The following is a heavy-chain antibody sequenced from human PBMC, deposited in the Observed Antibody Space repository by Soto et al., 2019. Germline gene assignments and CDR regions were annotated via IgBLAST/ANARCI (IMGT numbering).Heavy chain of an antibody. CDR3: ATYRDGNYAPPYDS. CDR2: ITGKGDT. D-gene: IGHD1-7*01. CDR1: GFTFRTYV. V-gene: IGHV3-23*01. J-gene: IGHJ4*02. Sequence: EVQLLDSGGGLVQPGGSLRLSCAASGFTFRTYVMSWVRQAPGKGLEWVSSITGKGDTFYAGSVKGRFTISRDNSKNTMYLQMNSLRADDMAVYYCATYRDGNYAPPYDSWGQGTLVTVTS.